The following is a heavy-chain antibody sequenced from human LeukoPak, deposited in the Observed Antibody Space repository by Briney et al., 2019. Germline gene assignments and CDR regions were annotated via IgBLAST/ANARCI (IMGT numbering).Heavy chain of an antibody. CDR1: GFTVGSNY. CDR3: ARTIVDYGDYMDAFDI. D-gene: IGHD4-17*01. CDR2: IYSGGST. Sequence: GGSLRLSCAASGFTVGSNYMSWVRQAPGKGLEWVSVIYSGGSTYYADSVKGRFTISRDNSKNTLYLQMNSLRAEDTAVYYCARTIVDYGDYMDAFDIWGQGTMVTVSS. V-gene: IGHV3-53*01. J-gene: IGHJ3*02.